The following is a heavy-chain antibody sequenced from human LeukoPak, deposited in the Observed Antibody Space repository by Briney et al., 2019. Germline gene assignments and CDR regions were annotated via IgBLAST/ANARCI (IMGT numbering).Heavy chain of an antibody. CDR1: GYSFTSYW. J-gene: IGHJ5*02. CDR2: IYPGDSDT. V-gene: IGHV5-51*01. CDR3: ARQQYYYDSSGYGWFDP. Sequence: GESLKISCKGSGYSFTSYWIGWVRQMPGKGLEWMGIIYPGDSDTRYSPSFQGQVTISADKSISTAHLQWSSLKASDTAMYYCARQQYYYDSSGYGWFDPWGQGTLVTVSS. D-gene: IGHD3-22*01.